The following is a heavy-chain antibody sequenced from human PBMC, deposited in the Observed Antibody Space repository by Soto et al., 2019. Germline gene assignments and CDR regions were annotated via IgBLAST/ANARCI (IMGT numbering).Heavy chain of an antibody. CDR2: INPNGGIT. J-gene: IGHJ4*02. CDR3: ATSVNSAMAFDY. Sequence: QVQLVQSGAEVKKPGASVRVSCKASGYTFTHYYIHWVRQAPGQGLEWMGIINPNGGITTYAQKFRAGVCMTSDTSTSTAYLELSSLRSEDSAVYYFATSVNSAMAFDYWGQGTLVTVSS. D-gene: IGHD5-18*01. CDR1: GYTFTHYY. V-gene: IGHV1-46*01.